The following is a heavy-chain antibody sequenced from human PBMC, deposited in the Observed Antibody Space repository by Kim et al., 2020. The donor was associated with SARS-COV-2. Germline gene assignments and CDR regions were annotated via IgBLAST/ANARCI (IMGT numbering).Heavy chain of an antibody. D-gene: IGHD6-19*01. CDR3: ARGRQQWLVRYRYFDL. Sequence: LTSRVTISVDTSKNQFSLKLSSVTAADTAVYYCARGRQQWLVRYRYFDLWGRGTLVTVSS. V-gene: IGHV4-34*01. J-gene: IGHJ2*01.